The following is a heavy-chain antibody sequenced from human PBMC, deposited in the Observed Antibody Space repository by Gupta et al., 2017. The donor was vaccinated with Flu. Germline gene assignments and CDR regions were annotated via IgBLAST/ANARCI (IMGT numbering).Heavy chain of an antibody. D-gene: IGHD3-22*01. CDR1: GFSFGYSI. CDR2: INSDSFYI. Sequence: VQLVESGGCLVEPGGSLRLSCAASGFSFGYSIMPWVRQAPGKGLEWVSSINSDSFYIYYADSVRGRFTISRDNAEDSLFLQMNSLGAEDTAIYYCARDYDSTSYDGLDVWGQGTAVTVSS. CDR3: ARDYDSTSYDGLDV. J-gene: IGHJ6*02. V-gene: IGHV3-21*02.